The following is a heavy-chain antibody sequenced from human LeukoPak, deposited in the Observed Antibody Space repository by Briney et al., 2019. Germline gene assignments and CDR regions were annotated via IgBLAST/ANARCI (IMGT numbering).Heavy chain of an antibody. J-gene: IGHJ4*02. D-gene: IGHD3-22*01. V-gene: IGHV4-59*01. CDR1: GVSISGYY. CDR3: ARILDSGLADY. CDR2: IHYTGRT. Sequence: PSETLSLTCTVSGVSISGYYWTWIRQPPGKGLEWIAYIHYTGRTNYNPSLKSRVTISVDTSNNQFSLKLNSVTAADTAVYYCARILDSGLADYWGQGTLVTVSS.